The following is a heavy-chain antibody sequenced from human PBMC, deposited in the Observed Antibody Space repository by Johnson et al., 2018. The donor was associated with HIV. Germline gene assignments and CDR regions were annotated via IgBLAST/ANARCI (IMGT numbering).Heavy chain of an antibody. J-gene: IGHJ3*02. CDR1: GFTFSSYA. CDR3: AKERSSSWTGDAFDI. Sequence: QVQLVESGGGVVQPGRSLRLSCAASGFTFSSYAMHWVRQAPGKGLEWVAVISYDGSYKYYADSVKGRFTISRDNSKNTLFMQMNGLRPEDTAVYYCAKERSSSWTGDAFDIWGQGTMVIVSS. D-gene: IGHD2-2*01. CDR2: ISYDGSYK. V-gene: IGHV3-30*04.